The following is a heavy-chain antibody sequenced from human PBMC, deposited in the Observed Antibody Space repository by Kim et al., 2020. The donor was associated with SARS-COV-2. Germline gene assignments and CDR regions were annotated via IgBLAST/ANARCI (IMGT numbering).Heavy chain of an antibody. V-gene: IGHV3-33*01. J-gene: IGHJ3*02. Sequence: GGSLRLSCAASGVSFSSHGMHWVRQAPGKGLEWVAVIWSDGSNKNYADSVKGRFTISRDNSENTLYLQGNSLRADDTAVYYCARDGVRGTVDAFDIWGQGTMVTVFS. CDR3: ARDGVRGTVDAFDI. CDR2: IWSDGSNK. CDR1: GVSFSSHG. D-gene: IGHD1-7*01.